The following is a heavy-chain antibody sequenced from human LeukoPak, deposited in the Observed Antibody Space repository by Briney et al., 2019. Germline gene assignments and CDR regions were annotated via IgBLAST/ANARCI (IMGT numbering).Heavy chain of an antibody. CDR3: ARLPPRGYCSSTSCSP. CDR2: INHSGST. Sequence: PSETLSLTCAVYGGSFSGYYWSWIRQPPGKGLEWIGEINHSGSTNYNPSLKSRVTISVDTSKNQFSLKLSSVTAVDMAVYYCARLPPRGYCSSTSCSPWGQGTLVTVSS. J-gene: IGHJ5*02. D-gene: IGHD2-2*01. V-gene: IGHV4-34*01. CDR1: GGSFSGYY.